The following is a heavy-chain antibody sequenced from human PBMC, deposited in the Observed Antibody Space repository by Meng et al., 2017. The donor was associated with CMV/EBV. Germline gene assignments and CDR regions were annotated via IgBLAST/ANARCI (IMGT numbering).Heavy chain of an antibody. D-gene: IGHD3-3*01. Sequence: GSLRLSCTVSGDSIRNSNYYRDWIRQPPGKGLEWIGNIYYSGNTDYNPSLKSRVTISVDTSKNQFSLRLRSVTAADTAVYYCASQHSGYYEGYDMWGQGTMVTVSS. V-gene: IGHV4-39*01. J-gene: IGHJ3*02. CDR3: ASQHSGYYEGYDM. CDR1: GDSIRNSNYY. CDR2: IYYSGNT.